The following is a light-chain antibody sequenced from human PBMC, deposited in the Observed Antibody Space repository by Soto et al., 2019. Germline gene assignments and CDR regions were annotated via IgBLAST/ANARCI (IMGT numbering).Light chain of an antibody. Sequence: EIVLTQSPGTLSLSPGERATLSCRASQSVSIRYLAWYQQSPGQAPRLLIYGASTRATGIPDRFTGSGSGTDFTLTISRLEPEDFAVYYCQHYHTSPYTFGQGTKLEIK. CDR3: QHYHTSPYT. CDR1: QSVSIRY. J-gene: IGKJ2*01. V-gene: IGKV3-20*01. CDR2: GAS.